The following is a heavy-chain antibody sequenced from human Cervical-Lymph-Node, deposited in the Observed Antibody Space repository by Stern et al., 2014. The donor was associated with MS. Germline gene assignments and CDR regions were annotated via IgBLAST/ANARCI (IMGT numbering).Heavy chain of an antibody. D-gene: IGHD2-15*01. V-gene: IGHV4-59*01. J-gene: IGHJ4*02. CDR3: AREGEYCSGSRCYPFLDY. CDR2: IYHTGSV. CDR1: GGSLRSYY. Sequence: QLQLQASGPGLVKPSETLSLTCTVSGGSLRSYYWNWIRQAPGTGLEWLGFIYHTGSVNYNPSLSSRVAMSVDTSKNQFSLTVSSVTAADTAVYYCAREGEYCSGSRCYPFLDYWGQGTLVTVSS.